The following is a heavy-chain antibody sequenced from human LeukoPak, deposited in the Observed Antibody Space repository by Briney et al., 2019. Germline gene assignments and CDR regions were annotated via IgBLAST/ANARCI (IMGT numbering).Heavy chain of an antibody. Sequence: AGGFLRLSCAASGFTVSRSYMIWARQAPGKGLEWVSVIYSGGTTYYADSVKGRFTISRDNSKNTLYLQMNSLRAEDTAVYYCARGRGYSQSNWVDPWGQGTLVTVSS. CDR3: ARGRGYSQSNWVDP. CDR1: GFTVSRSY. CDR2: IYSGGTT. V-gene: IGHV3-53*01. D-gene: IGHD5-18*01. J-gene: IGHJ5*02.